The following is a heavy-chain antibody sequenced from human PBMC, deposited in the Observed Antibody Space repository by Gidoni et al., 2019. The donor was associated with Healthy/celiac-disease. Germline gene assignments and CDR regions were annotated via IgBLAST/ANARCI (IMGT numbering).Heavy chain of an antibody. D-gene: IGHD3-22*01. CDR2: ISYDGSNK. Sequence: QVQLVESGGGVVQPGRSLRLSCAASGFTFSSYAMHWVRQAPGKGLEWVAVISYDGSNKYYADSVKGRFTISRDNSKNTLYLQMNSLRAEDTAVYYCARAPGYYFDYWGQGTLVTVSS. CDR1: GFTFSSYA. J-gene: IGHJ4*02. CDR3: ARAPGYYFDY. V-gene: IGHV3-30*01.